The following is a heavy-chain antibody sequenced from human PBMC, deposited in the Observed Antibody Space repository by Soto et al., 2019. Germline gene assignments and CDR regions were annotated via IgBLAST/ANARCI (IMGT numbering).Heavy chain of an antibody. J-gene: IGHJ4*02. CDR1: GGTFSSYA. Sequence: SVKVSCKASGGTFSSYAISWVRQAPGQGLEWMGGIIPIFGTANYAQKLQGRVTMTTDTSTSTAYMELRSLRSDDTAVYYCARDGVYSSGPNDYWGQGTLVTVSS. V-gene: IGHV1-69*05. CDR3: ARDGVYSSGPNDY. CDR2: IIPIFGTA. D-gene: IGHD6-19*01.